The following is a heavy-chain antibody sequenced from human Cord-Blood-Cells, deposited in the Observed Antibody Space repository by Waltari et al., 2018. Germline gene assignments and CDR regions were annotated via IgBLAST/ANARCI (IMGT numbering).Heavy chain of an antibody. D-gene: IGHD2-2*01. CDR2: IYYSGGT. Sequence: QLQLQESGPGLVKPSETLSLTCTVSGGSISSSSYYWGWIRQPPGKGLEWIGSIYYSGGTYYTPSLKSRVTISVDTSKNQFSLKLSSVTAADTAVYYCARQDIVVVPAAIGYFDYWGQGTLVTVSS. CDR1: GGSISSSSYY. V-gene: IGHV4-39*01. CDR3: ARQDIVVVPAAIGYFDY. J-gene: IGHJ4*02.